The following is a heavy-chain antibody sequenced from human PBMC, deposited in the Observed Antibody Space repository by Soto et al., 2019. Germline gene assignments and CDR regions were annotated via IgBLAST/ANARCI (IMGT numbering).Heavy chain of an antibody. D-gene: IGHD2-15*01. V-gene: IGHV3-23*01. Sequence: EVQLLESGGGLVQPGGSLRLSCAASGFTFSSYAMTWVRQAPGKGLEWVSTISGSGGSTYYADSVKGRLTIARDNYKNTPYLGMDGLTAEDTAVYYCGNSSGGTPHYFFDFWGQGMLVTLSS. CDR3: GNSSGGTPHYFFDF. J-gene: IGHJ4*02. CDR2: ISGSGGST. CDR1: GFTFSSYA.